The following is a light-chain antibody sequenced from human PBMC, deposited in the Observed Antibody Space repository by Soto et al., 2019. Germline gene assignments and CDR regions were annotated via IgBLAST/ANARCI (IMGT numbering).Light chain of an antibody. CDR1: SSDVGGYDS. Sequence: QSALTQPPSASGSPGQSVTISCTGTSSDVGGYDSVSWYQQHPGKAPKLMIYEVTKRPSGVPDRFSGSRSGNTAFLTVSGLLPEDEADYYCSSHAGIINVVFGGGTKLTVL. J-gene: IGLJ2*01. CDR3: SSHAGIINVV. CDR2: EVT. V-gene: IGLV2-8*01.